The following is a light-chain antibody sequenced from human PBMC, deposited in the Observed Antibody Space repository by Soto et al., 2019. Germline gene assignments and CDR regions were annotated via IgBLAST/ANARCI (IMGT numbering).Light chain of an antibody. V-gene: IGKV3-20*01. CDR2: GAS. J-gene: IGKJ1*01. CDR1: QSVSSSY. CDR3: QQYDSSPRT. Sequence: EIVLTQSPGTLSLSPGERATLSCRASQSVSSSYLAWFQQKPGQAPRLLIYGASSRATAIPDRFSGSGSGTDFTLTISRLEPEDSAVYYCQQYDSSPRTFGQGTKVEIK.